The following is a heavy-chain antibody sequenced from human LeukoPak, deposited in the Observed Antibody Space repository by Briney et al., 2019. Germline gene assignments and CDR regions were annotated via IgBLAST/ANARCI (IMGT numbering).Heavy chain of an antibody. CDR1: GFTFSSYW. J-gene: IGHJ4*02. V-gene: IGHV3-7*01. Sequence: GGSLRLSCAASGFTFSSYWMSWVRQAPGKGLEWVANIKQDGSEKHYVDSVKGRFTISRDNAKNLVYLQMNSLRAEDTAMYYCARDITYYDFWSGYTYWGQGTLVTVPS. D-gene: IGHD3-3*01. CDR3: ARDITYYDFWSGYTY. CDR2: IKQDGSEK.